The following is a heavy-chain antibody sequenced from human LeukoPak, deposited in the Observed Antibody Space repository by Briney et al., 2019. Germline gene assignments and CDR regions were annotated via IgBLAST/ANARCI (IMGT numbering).Heavy chain of an antibody. J-gene: IGHJ5*02. D-gene: IGHD5-18*01. Sequence: ASVKVSCKAFGYTFPRYYIHWVRQAPGQGLEWMGWINPHSGDTNYAHKFQGRVTMTRDTSISIAYLELSSLKSDDTAVYYCAREGGSSYGYAYHWGQGTLVTVSS. V-gene: IGHV1-2*07. CDR3: AREGGSSYGYAYH. CDR2: INPHSGDT. CDR1: GYTFPRYY.